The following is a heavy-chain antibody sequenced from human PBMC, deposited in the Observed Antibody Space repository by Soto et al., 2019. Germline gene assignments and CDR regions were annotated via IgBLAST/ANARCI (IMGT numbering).Heavy chain of an antibody. CDR3: AREPVGPDYAMDV. V-gene: IGHV3-33*01. Sequence: LRLSCAASGLTFRSYGMHWVRQTPGKGLEWVAVLGFDGGGRYYADSVKGRFTISRDNSKNTLDLQMDSLRVEDTALYYCAREPVGPDYAMDVWGQGTTVTVSS. CDR1: GLTFRSYG. CDR2: LGFDGGGR. D-gene: IGHD1-26*01. J-gene: IGHJ6*02.